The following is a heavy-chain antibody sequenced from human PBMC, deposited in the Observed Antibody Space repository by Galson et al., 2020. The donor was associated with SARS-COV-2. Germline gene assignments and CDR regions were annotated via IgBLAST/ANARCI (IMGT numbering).Heavy chain of an antibody. CDR2: IGSSFTSI. CDR3: ARGFSSGIFDF. J-gene: IGHJ4*01. D-gene: IGHD1-26*01. Sequence: GGSLILSCAASGFNFNNYNMNWIRQAPGKGLEWISYIGSSFTSIYYADSVKGRFTISRDNVKKSLFLQMDRLRADDTATYYCARGFSSGIFDFWGHGVLVTVSS. CDR1: GFNFNNYN. V-gene: IGHV3-48*01.